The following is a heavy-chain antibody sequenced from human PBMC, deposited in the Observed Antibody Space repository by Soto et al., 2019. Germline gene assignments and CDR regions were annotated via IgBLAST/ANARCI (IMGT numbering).Heavy chain of an antibody. CDR3: TTVFEY. CDR2: VDLHGIGT. CDR1: GFTLTNYW. V-gene: IGHV3-74*01. J-gene: IGHJ4*02. Sequence: EVQLAESGGGSVQPGGSLRRSCAASGFTLTNYWIHWVRQVPGKGLEWVARVDLHGIGTSYADFVKGRFTISRDNAKNMVYLQMSSLSVEDTALYYCTTVFEYWGQGDPVTGSP.